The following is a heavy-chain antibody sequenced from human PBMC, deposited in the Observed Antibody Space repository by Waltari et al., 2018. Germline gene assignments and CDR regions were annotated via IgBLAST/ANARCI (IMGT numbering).Heavy chain of an antibody. CDR2: IGGAGGSR. CDR1: GFTFSSYA. CDR3: AKDRDIIIMVGHGMDV. D-gene: IGHD2-8*01. Sequence: EVQLLESGGGLVQPGGSLRLSCAASGFTFSSYAMSWVRQGPGKGLEWVSGIGGAGGSRDYADSVKGRFTISRDNSKNTLFLEMNSLRAEDTAVYYCAKDRDIIIMVGHGMDVWGQGTTVTVSS. V-gene: IGHV3-23*01. J-gene: IGHJ6*02.